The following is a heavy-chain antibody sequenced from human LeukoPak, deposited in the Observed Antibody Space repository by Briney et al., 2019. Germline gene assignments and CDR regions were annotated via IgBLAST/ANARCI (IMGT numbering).Heavy chain of an antibody. V-gene: IGHV4-31*03. CDR1: GGSISSGGYY. Sequence: SQTLALTCTVSGGSISSGGYYWSWLRQHPGKGLEWIGYIYYSGSTYYNPSLKSRVTISVDTSKNQFSLKLSSVTAADTAVYYCARDRRGGAFDIWGQGTMVTVSS. CDR2: IYYSGST. CDR3: ARDRRGGAFDI. D-gene: IGHD3-10*01. J-gene: IGHJ3*02.